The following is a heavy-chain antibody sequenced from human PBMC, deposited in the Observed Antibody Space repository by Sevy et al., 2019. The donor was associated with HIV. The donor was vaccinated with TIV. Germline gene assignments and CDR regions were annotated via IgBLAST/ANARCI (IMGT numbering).Heavy chain of an antibody. J-gene: IGHJ5*02. CDR2: IKPDGSGK. Sequence: GGSLRLSCAASGFTFSKYWMSWVRQAPGKGLEWVANIKPDGSGKYYVGSLKGRFTIYRDNAKNSLYLEMNNLGAEDTAVYYCARVIDYGELGNWFDPWGQGTLVTVSS. V-gene: IGHV3-7*01. CDR1: GFTFSKYW. D-gene: IGHD4-17*01. CDR3: ARVIDYGELGNWFDP.